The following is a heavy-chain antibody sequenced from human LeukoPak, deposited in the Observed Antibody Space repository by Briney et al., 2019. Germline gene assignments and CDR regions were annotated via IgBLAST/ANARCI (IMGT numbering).Heavy chain of an antibody. CDR2: TYQSGST. Sequence: SETLSLTCTVSGDSISSGSYYWSWIRQPPGKGLEWIGYTYQSGSTYTSYNPSLKSRVTISVDRSKNQFSLKLSPVTAADTAVYYCARLGNEAVANPPHWGQGTLVTVSS. V-gene: IGHV4-30-2*01. D-gene: IGHD6-19*01. CDR1: GDSISSGSYY. CDR3: ARLGNEAVANPPH. J-gene: IGHJ1*01.